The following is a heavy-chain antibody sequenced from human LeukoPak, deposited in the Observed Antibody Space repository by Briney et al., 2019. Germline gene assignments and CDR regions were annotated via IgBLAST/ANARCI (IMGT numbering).Heavy chain of an antibody. CDR2: ISGSGGST. CDR3: AKRVSTFGGVLAPDSDY. Sequence: GGSLRLSCAASGFIFSSYGMSWVRQAPGKGLEWVSIISGSGGSTYYADSVKGRFSISRDNSKNTLYLQMNSLRAEDTAVYHCAKRVSTFGGVLAPDSDYWGQGNLATVSS. D-gene: IGHD3-16*02. V-gene: IGHV3-23*01. CDR1: GFIFSSYG. J-gene: IGHJ4*02.